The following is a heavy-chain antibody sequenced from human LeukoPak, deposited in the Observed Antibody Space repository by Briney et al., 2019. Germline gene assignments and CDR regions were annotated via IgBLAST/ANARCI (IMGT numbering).Heavy chain of an antibody. J-gene: IGHJ4*02. CDR2: IYTSGST. CDR1: GGSISSGSYY. D-gene: IGHD3-22*01. CDR3: ARGGSYYDITGYYYFFDY. V-gene: IGHV4-61*02. Sequence: SETLSLTCTVSGGSISSGSYYWSWIRQPAGKGLEWIGRIYTSGSTNYNPSLKSRVTISVDTSKNQFSLKLSSVTAADTAVYYCARGGSYYDITGYYYFFDYWGQGTLVTVSS.